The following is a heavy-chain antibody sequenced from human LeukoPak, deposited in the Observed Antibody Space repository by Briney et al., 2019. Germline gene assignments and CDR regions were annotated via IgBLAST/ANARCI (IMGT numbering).Heavy chain of an antibody. Sequence: ASVKVSCKASGYTFTGYYMHWLRQAPGQGLEWMGIINPSGGSTSYAQKFQGRVTMTRDTSTSTVYMELSSLRSEDTAVYYCARDGCSSTSCYSGPYYMDVWGKGTTVTVSS. CDR3: ARDGCSSTSCYSGPYYMDV. D-gene: IGHD2-2*02. CDR1: GYTFTGYY. J-gene: IGHJ6*03. V-gene: IGHV1-46*01. CDR2: INPSGGST.